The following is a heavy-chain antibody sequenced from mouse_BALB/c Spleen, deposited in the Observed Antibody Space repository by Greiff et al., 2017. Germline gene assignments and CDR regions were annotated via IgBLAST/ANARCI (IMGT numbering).Heavy chain of an antibody. Sequence: EVMLVESGGGLVKPGGSLKLSCAASGFVFSSYGMSWVRQTPDKRLEWVATISSGGSYTYYPDSVKGRFTISRDNAKNTLYLQMSSLKSEDTAMYYCARHEGGTTNYFDYWGQGTTLTVSS. J-gene: IGHJ2*01. V-gene: IGHV5-6*03. D-gene: IGHD2-14*01. CDR2: ISSGGSYT. CDR3: ARHEGGTTNYFDY. CDR1: GFVFSSYG.